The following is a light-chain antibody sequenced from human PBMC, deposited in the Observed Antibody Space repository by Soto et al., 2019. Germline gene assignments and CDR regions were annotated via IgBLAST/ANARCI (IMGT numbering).Light chain of an antibody. Sequence: DIQMTQSPFSLPASVGDRVTITCRASQSISSWLAWYQQKPGKAPKLLIYDASSLESGVPSRFSGSGSRTEFTLTISSLQPDDFATYYCQQYNSWTFGQGTKVDIK. V-gene: IGKV1-5*01. CDR1: QSISSW. CDR3: QQYNSWT. J-gene: IGKJ1*01. CDR2: DAS.